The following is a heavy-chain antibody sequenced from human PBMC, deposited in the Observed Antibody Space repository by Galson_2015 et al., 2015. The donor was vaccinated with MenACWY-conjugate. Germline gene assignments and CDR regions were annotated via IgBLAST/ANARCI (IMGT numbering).Heavy chain of an antibody. CDR1: GFTFSSYT. V-gene: IGHV3-21*06. D-gene: IGHD6-13*01. J-gene: IGHJ6*02. Sequence: SLRLSCAASGFTFSSYTINWVRQAPGKGLEWVSSISMSSSYIYYADSVKGRFTISRDNAKNSLYLQMSSLRAEDTAVYYCARPLSRSSWYGSGMDVWGQGTTVTVSS. CDR2: ISMSSSYI. CDR3: ARPLSRSSWYGSGMDV.